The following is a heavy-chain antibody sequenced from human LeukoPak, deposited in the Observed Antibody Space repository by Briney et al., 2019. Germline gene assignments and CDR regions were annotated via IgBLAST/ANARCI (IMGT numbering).Heavy chain of an antibody. J-gene: IGHJ4*02. CDR3: AREADGGKGPNLDY. V-gene: IGHV4-4*02. CDR2: IYHSGST. D-gene: IGHD4-23*01. CDR1: GGYISSRNW. Sequence: SGTLSLTCAVSGGYISSRNWWHWVRQPPGKGLEWIGEIYHSGSTNYNPSLKSRVTISVDESKNQFSLQLSSVTAADTAVYYCAREADGGKGPNLDYWGQGTLVTVSS.